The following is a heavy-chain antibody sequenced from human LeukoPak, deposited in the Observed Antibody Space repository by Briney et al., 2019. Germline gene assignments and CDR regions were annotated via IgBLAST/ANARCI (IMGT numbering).Heavy chain of an antibody. V-gene: IGHV4-59*11. Sequence: SETLSLTCTVSDGSISSHYWSWIRQPPGKGLEWIGYIYYSGSTNYNPSLKSRVTISVDTSKNQFSLKLSSVTAADTAVYYCARVFVVVPAAPGWFDPWGQGTLVTVSS. CDR1: DGSISSHY. D-gene: IGHD2-2*01. CDR2: IYYSGST. CDR3: ARVFVVVPAAPGWFDP. J-gene: IGHJ5*02.